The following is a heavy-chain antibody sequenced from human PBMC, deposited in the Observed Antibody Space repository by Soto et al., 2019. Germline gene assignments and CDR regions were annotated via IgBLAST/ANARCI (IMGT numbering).Heavy chain of an antibody. V-gene: IGHV4-59*01. CDR2: IYYSGST. CDR3: ARDVGYCISTSCYSWFDP. Sequence: ETLSLTCTVSGGSISSYYWSWIRQPPGKGLEWIGYIYYSGSTNYNPSLKSRVTISVDTSKNQFSLKLSSVTAADTAVYYCARDVGYCISTSCYSWFDPWGQGTLVTVSS. CDR1: GGSISSYY. D-gene: IGHD2-2*02. J-gene: IGHJ5*02.